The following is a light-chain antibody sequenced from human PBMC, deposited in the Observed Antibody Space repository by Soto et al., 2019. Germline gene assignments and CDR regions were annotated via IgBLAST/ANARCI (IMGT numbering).Light chain of an antibody. CDR3: MQALQTPF. V-gene: IGKV2-28*01. Sequence: MTQSPSSLSASVGDRVTITCRASQSIGRYLNWYLQKPGQSPQLLIYLGSNRASGVPDRFSGSGSGTDFTLKISRVEAEDVGVYYCMQALQTPFFGPGTKVDIK. CDR1: QSIGRY. J-gene: IGKJ3*01. CDR2: LGS.